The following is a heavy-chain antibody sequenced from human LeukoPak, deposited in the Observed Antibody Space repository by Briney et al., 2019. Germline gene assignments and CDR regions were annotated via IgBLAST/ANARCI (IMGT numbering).Heavy chain of an antibody. CDR3: ARESSGYFY. V-gene: IGHV3-21*01. D-gene: IGHD3-22*01. J-gene: IGHJ4*02. Sequence: GGFLRLSCAASGFTFSTYSMNWVRQVPGKGLEWVSSISSGSSFIYYADSVKGRFTISRDNAKNSLFLQMNSLRAEDTAVYYCARESSGYFYWGQGTLVTVSS. CDR1: GFTFSTYS. CDR2: ISSGSSFI.